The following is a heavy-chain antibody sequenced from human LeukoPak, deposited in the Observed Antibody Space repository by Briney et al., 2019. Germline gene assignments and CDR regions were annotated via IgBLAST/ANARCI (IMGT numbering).Heavy chain of an antibody. Sequence: SETLSLTCTVSGGSISSYYWSWIRQPAGKGLEWIGRIYTSGSTNYNPSLKSRVTMSVDTSKNQFSLKLSSVTAADTAVYYCARGRYGSGSYFWFDPWGQGTLVTVSS. CDR1: GGSISSYY. V-gene: IGHV4-4*07. CDR3: ARGRYGSGSYFWFDP. D-gene: IGHD3-10*01. CDR2: IYTSGST. J-gene: IGHJ5*02.